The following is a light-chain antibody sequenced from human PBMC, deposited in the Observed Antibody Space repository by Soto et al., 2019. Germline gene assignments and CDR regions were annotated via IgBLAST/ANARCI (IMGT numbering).Light chain of an antibody. CDR3: QQYGSSPPIT. Sequence: EIVLTQSPGTLSLSPGERATLSCRASQSVSKSYLAWYQQKPGQAPRLLIYGASSRATGIPDRFSGSGSGTDFTLTISRREPEDLAVYYCQQYGSSPPITFGQGTRLEIK. J-gene: IGKJ5*01. CDR2: GAS. CDR1: QSVSKSY. V-gene: IGKV3-20*01.